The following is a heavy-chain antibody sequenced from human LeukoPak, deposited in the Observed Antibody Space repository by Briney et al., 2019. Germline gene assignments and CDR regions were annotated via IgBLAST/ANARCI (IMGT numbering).Heavy chain of an antibody. CDR2: IKQDGGQI. V-gene: IGHV3-7*01. J-gene: IGHJ4*02. CDR1: EFTFSSYW. Sequence: PGGSLRLSCAASEFTFSSYWMSWVRQAPGKGLEWVANIKQDGGQIYYLESVKGRFTVSRDNAKNSLYLQMNGLRAEDTAVYYCARLGARQMLEYWGQGTLVTVSS. D-gene: IGHD4-17*01. CDR3: ARLGARQMLEY.